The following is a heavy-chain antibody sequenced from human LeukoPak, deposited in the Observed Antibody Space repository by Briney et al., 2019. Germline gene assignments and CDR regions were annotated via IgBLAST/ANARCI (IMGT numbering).Heavy chain of an antibody. CDR2: ISSSSSYT. J-gene: IGHJ4*02. V-gene: IGHV3-11*06. CDR1: GFTFSDYY. Sequence: GGSLRLSCAASGFTFSDYYMSWIRQAPGKGLEWVSYISSSSSYTNYADSVKGRFTISRDNSKNTLYLQMNSLRAEDTAVYYCAREDTSLVIAYWGQGTLVTVSS. CDR3: AREDTSLVIAY. D-gene: IGHD5-18*01.